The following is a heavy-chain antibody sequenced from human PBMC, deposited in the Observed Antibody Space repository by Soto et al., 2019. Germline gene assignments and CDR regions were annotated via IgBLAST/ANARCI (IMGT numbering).Heavy chain of an antibody. D-gene: IGHD2-15*01. CDR1: GYTFTSYA. V-gene: IGHV1-3*01. CDR3: AGRMGCRGGSCDSGAFDT. CDR2: INAGNGNT. Sequence: QVPLVQSGAEVKKPGASVKVSCKASGYTFTSYAMNWVRQAPGQRLAWMGWINAGNGNTKYSQKFQGRVTITRATSARTPYMELESLRSEYTAVYCCAGRMGCRGGSCDSGAFDTWGQGTMVVVSS. J-gene: IGHJ3*02.